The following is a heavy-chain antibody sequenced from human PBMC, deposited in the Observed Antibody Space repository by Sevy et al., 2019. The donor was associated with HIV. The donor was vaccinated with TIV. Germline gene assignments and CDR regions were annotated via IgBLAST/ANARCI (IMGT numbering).Heavy chain of an antibody. CDR2: IKSKIDGETT. V-gene: IGHV3-15*01. J-gene: IGHJ4*02. D-gene: IGHD3-9*01. Sequence: GGSLRLSCAVSGLTFNNAWMNWVRQAPGTGLQWVGLIKSKIDGETTYYAAPVKGRFTISRDDSKNTLFLQMNSLKIEDTAVYYCATAPGYYDSAPFDYWGLGTLVTVSS. CDR1: GLTFNNAW. CDR3: ATAPGYYDSAPFDY.